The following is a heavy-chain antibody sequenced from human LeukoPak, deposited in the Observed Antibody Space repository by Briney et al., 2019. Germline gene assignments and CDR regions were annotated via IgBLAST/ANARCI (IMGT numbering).Heavy chain of an antibody. D-gene: IGHD1-26*01. CDR2: ISHSGTT. J-gene: IGHJ4*02. CDR1: GGSVSSGGYS. Sequence: SETLSLTCTVSGGSVSSGGYSWSWIRQPPGKGLEWIGYISHSGTTYYKPSLKSRVTISVDTSKNQFSLKLSSVTAADTAVYYCARGGGSFDYWGQGTLVTVSS. V-gene: IGHV4-30-2*01. CDR3: ARGGGSFDY.